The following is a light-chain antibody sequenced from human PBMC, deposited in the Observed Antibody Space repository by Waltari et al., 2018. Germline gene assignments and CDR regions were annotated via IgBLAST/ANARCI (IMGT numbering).Light chain of an antibody. J-gene: IGKJ4*01. CDR1: PSVLYSSNNKNY. Sequence: DIVMTPSPDSLAVSLGERATINCKSSPSVLYSSNNKNYLAWYQQKPGQPPKLLIYWASTRESGVPDRFSGSGSGTDFTLTISSLQAEDVAVYYCQQYYSTPPLTFGGGTKVEIK. V-gene: IGKV4-1*01. CDR2: WAS. CDR3: QQYYSTPPLT.